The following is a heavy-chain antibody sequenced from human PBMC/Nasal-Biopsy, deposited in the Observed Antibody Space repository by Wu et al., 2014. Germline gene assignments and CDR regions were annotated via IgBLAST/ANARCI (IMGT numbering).Heavy chain of an antibody. D-gene: IGHD2-15*01. V-gene: IGHV3-33*01. CDR3: ARWWNRHPGGDYYGMDV. CDR2: IWHDGNNK. J-gene: IGHJ6*02. CDR1: GFIFNNYA. Sequence: PGGSLRLSCAASGFIFNNYAMHWVRQAPGKGLEWVAVIWHDGNNKYYGDSVKGRFTISRDKSKNTLYLQMNSLRAEDTAVYYCARWWNRHPGGDYYGMDVWGQGTTVTVSS.